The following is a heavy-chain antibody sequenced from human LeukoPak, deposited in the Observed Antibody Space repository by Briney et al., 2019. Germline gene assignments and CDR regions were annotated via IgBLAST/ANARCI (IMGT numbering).Heavy chain of an antibody. Sequence: QAGGSLRLSCAASGFTFSSYAMHWVRQAPGKGLEWVAVISYDGSNKYYADSVKGRFTISRDNSKNTLYLQMNSLRAEDTAVYYCARDPAAAGHTLDYWGQGTLVAVSS. V-gene: IGHV3-30*04. CDR3: ARDPAAAGHTLDY. J-gene: IGHJ4*02. CDR2: ISYDGSNK. D-gene: IGHD6-13*01. CDR1: GFTFSSYA.